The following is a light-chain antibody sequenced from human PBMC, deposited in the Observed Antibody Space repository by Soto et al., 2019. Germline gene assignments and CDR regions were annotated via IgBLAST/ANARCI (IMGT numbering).Light chain of an antibody. CDR3: MKALQTPIT. CDR1: QSLLHSNGFNY. CDR2: LGS. Sequence: DIVMTQSPLSLPVTPGEPASISCRSSQSLLHSNGFNYLDWYLQKPGQSPQILIYLGSNRASGVPARFSGSGSGTDFTLKISRVEAEDVGVYYCMKALQTPITXGQGTRLEIK. V-gene: IGKV2-28*01. J-gene: IGKJ5*01.